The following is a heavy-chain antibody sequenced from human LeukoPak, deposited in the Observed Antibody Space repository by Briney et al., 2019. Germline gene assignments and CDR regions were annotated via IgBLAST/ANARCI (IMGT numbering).Heavy chain of an antibody. CDR1: GYTFTSFD. J-gene: IGHJ4*02. CDR3: ARGRYSSGSYGDYYFDY. Sequence: ASVKVSCKASGYTFTSFDINWVRQATGQGLEWMGWMSPNSGYTGYAQKFQDTVTMTRNTSISTAYMELSSLRSEDTAVYYCARGRYSSGSYGDYYFDYWGQGTLVTVSS. V-gene: IGHV1-8*01. D-gene: IGHD6-19*01. CDR2: MSPNSGYT.